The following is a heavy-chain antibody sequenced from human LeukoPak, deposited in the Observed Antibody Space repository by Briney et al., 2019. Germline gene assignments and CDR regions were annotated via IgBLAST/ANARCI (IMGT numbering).Heavy chain of an antibody. J-gene: IGHJ4*02. CDR1: GFTFDDYA. D-gene: IGHD5-18*01. Sequence: PGGSLRLSCAASGFTFDDYAMHWVRQAPGKGLEWVSGISWNSDSIGYADSVKGRFTISRDNAKSSLYLQMNSLRAEDTALYYCAKDGGYSYGRRGFGYWGQGTLVTVSS. V-gene: IGHV3-9*01. CDR2: ISWNSDSI. CDR3: AKDGGYSYGRRGFGY.